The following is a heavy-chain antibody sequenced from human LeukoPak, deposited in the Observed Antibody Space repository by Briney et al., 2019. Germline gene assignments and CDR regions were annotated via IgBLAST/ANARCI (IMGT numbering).Heavy chain of an antibody. Sequence: SGGSLRLSCAASGFTVSSNYMSWVRQAPGKGLEWVSVIYSGGSTYYADSVKGRFTISRDNSKNTLYLQMNSLKAEDIAVYYRARGLNYVYYYYYMDVWGKGTTVTVSS. J-gene: IGHJ6*03. V-gene: IGHV3-53*01. CDR2: IYSGGST. CDR3: ARGLNYVYYYYYMDV. CDR1: GFTVSSNY. D-gene: IGHD4-11*01.